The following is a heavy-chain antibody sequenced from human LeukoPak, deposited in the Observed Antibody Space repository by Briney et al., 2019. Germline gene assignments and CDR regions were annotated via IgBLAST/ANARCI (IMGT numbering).Heavy chain of an antibody. J-gene: IGHJ6*03. Sequence: PAGGSLRLSCAASGFTFSSYSMNWVRQAPGKGLEWVSYISTSSRTIYYPDPVKGRLTISRDNAKNSLYLQMNSLRAEDTAVYYCARVDGNYYYYYMDVWGKGTTVTVSS. CDR1: GFTFSSYS. CDR3: ARVDGNYYYYYMDV. D-gene: IGHD5-24*01. CDR2: ISTSSRTI. V-gene: IGHV3-48*01.